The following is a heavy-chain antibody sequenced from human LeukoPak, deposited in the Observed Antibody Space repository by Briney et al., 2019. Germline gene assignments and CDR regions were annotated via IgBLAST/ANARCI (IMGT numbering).Heavy chain of an antibody. Sequence: GGSLRLSCAASGFTFSTYGMHWVRRAPGKGLEYVSGIGPDGGTTYYAKSVKGRFTISRDNSKSMVYLQMGSLTADDMAVYYCARGAQLTDYWGQGTLVTVSS. CDR2: IGPDGGTT. D-gene: IGHD6-13*01. CDR3: ARGAQLTDY. V-gene: IGHV3-64*01. CDR1: GFTFSTYG. J-gene: IGHJ4*02.